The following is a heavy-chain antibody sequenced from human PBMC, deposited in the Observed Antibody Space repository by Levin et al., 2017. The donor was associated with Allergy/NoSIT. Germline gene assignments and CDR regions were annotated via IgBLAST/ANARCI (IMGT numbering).Heavy chain of an antibody. CDR1: GGSFSGYY. J-gene: IGHJ3*02. CDR2: INHSGST. CDR3: ASTLSSSWYGDAFDI. V-gene: IGHV4-34*01. D-gene: IGHD6-13*01. Sequence: ESLKISCAVYGGSFSGYYWSWIRQPPGKGLEWIGEINHSGSTNYNPSLKSRVTISVDTSKNQFSLKLSSVTAADTAVYYCASTLSSSWYGDAFDIWGQGTMVTVSS.